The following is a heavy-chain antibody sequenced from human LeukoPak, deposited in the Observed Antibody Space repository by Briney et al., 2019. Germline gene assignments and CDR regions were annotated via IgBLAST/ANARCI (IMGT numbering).Heavy chain of an antibody. CDR1: GFTFDDYA. CDR2: ISWNSGSI. D-gene: IGHD1-1*01. Sequence: PGGSLRLSCAASGFTFDDYAMHWVRRAPGKCLEWVSGISWNSGSIGYADSAKGRFTISRDNAKNSLYLQMNSLRAEDMALYYCAKGGGGTNYYYMDVWGKGTTVTVSS. CDR3: AKGGGGTNYYYMDV. V-gene: IGHV3-9*03. J-gene: IGHJ6*03.